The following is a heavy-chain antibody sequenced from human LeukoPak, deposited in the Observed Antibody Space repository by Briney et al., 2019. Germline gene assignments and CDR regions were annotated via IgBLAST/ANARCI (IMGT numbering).Heavy chain of an antibody. CDR2: IFSGGSM. Sequence: GGSLRLSCAASGFTISSKYMSWIRQAPGKGLEWVSIIFSGGSMHYADSVKGRFTISRDNSKNTLYLQLNSLRAEDTAVYYCAKTPVRRFPLYFDYWGQGTLVTVSS. D-gene: IGHD2-2*01. J-gene: IGHJ4*02. CDR3: AKTPVRRFPLYFDY. V-gene: IGHV3-66*01. CDR1: GFTISSKY.